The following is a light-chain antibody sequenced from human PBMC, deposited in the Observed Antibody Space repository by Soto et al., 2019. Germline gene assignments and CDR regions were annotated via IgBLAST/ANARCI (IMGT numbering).Light chain of an antibody. CDR3: QQYCTSLIT. Sequence: EIVLTQSPATLSLSPGEGATLSCRASHSVSTSYFAWYQQKPGQAPRLLIYGASNRDTDIPARFSGSGSGTDFTLTISRLETEDLAVYYCQQYCTSLITFGGGTKVEIK. CDR1: HSVSTSY. J-gene: IGKJ4*01. V-gene: IGKV3-20*01. CDR2: GAS.